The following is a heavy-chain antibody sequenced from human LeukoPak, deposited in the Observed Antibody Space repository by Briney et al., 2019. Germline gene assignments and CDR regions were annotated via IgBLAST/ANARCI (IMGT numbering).Heavy chain of an antibody. CDR3: AGYSGYDFSDY. D-gene: IGHD5-12*01. Sequence: GGSLRLSCAASGFTFSSYWMSWVRQAPGKGLEWVANIKEDGSEKYYVDSVKGRFTISRDNSKNTLYLQMNSLRAEDTAVYYCAGYSGYDFSDYWGQGTLVTVSS. CDR1: GFTFSSYW. CDR2: IKEDGSEK. J-gene: IGHJ4*02. V-gene: IGHV3-7*03.